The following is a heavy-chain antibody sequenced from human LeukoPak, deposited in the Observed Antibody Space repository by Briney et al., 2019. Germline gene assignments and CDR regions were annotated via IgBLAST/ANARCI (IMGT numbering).Heavy chain of an antibody. CDR3: ARRYLDFWSGYYTSGFDS. CDR1: GGSISSSSHY. Sequence: PSETLSLTCSVSGGSISSSSHYWGWVRQPPGKGLEWIGNIYYGGSTYYNPSLKSRVTMFGDTSKNQFSLKLNSVTAADTGVYYCARRYLDFWSGYYTSGFDSWGQGTLVTVSS. J-gene: IGHJ4*02. D-gene: IGHD3-3*01. V-gene: IGHV4-39*01. CDR2: IYYGGST.